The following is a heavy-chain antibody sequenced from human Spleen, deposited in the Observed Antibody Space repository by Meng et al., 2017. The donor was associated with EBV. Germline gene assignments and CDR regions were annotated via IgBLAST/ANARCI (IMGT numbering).Heavy chain of an antibody. CDR2: INQSGST. V-gene: IGHV4-34*01. Sequence: VQLLQWGACMFKASETLSLACGVAGGSRSGYYWTWNRQSPGKGLEWIRKINQSGSTNYNPSLKSRVTVSVDTSKNQFSLRVTSVTAADAALYYCAREAGPFFGVIVYDSWGQGTLVTVSS. D-gene: IGHD3-3*01. CDR3: AREAGPFFGVIVYDS. CDR1: GGSRSGYY. J-gene: IGHJ4*02.